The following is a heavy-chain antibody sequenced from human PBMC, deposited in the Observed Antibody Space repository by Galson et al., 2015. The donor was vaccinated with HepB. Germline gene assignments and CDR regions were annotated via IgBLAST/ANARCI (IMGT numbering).Heavy chain of an antibody. V-gene: IGHV4-30-4*08. Sequence: LSLTCAVSGGSISSGDYYWSWIRQAPGKGLEWIGYIYYSGSTYYNPSLKTRVTISVDTSKNQFSLKLSSVSDADAAVYYCARVSTRESDYYDSSGYYALFDYWGQGTLVTVSS. CDR1: GGSISSGDYY. J-gene: IGHJ4*02. CDR3: ARVSTRESDYYDSSGYYALFDY. D-gene: IGHD3-22*01. CDR2: IYYSGST.